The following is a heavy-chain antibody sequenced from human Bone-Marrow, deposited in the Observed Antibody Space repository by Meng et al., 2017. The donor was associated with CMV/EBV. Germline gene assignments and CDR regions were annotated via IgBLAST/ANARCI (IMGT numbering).Heavy chain of an antibody. Sequence: GGSLRLSCAASGLTFSNYWMSWIRQSPGKGLEWVANINQDGSEKNYVDSVKGRFTISRDNAKNSLDLQMHRLTAEDTAVYYCGRELEISTIPWGQGTLVTVSS. CDR2: INQDGSEK. J-gene: IGHJ4*02. V-gene: IGHV3-7*01. CDR1: GLTFSNYW. CDR3: GRELEISTIP. D-gene: IGHD5/OR15-5a*01.